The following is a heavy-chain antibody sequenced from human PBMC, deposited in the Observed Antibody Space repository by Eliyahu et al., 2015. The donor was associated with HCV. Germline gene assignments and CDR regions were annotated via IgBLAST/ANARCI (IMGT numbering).Heavy chain of an antibody. D-gene: IGHD6-19*01. CDR1: GFTFSSYG. CDR3: AKGGPQQWLVGQGVDY. CDR2: ISYDGSNK. Sequence: QVQLVESGGGVVQPGRSLRLSCAASGFTFSSYGMHWVRQAPGKGLGGVAVISYDGSNKYYADSVKGRFTISRDNSKNTLYLQMNSLRAEDTAVYYCAKGGPQQWLVGQGVDYWGQGTLVTVSS. J-gene: IGHJ4*02. V-gene: IGHV3-30*18.